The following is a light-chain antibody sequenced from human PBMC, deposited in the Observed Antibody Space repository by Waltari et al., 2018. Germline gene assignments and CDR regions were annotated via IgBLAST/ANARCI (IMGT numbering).Light chain of an antibody. V-gene: IGKV1-5*03. CDR1: QSISSW. CDR2: KAS. CDR3: QHYNSFSLS. Sequence: DIQMTQSPSTLSASVGDRVTITCRASQSISSWLAWYQQKPGKAPSLLSYKASILQSGVPSRFSGSGSGTEFTLTISSLQPDDFATYYCQHYNSFSLSFGGGTKVEIK. J-gene: IGKJ4*01.